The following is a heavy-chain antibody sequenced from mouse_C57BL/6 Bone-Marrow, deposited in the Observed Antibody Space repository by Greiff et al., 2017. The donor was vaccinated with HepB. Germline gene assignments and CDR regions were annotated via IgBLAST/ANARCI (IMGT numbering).Heavy chain of an antibody. J-gene: IGHJ1*03. Sequence: EVQLQQSGGGLVQPGGSLKLSCAASGFTFSDYYMYWVRQTPEKRLEWVAYISNGGGSTYYPDTVKGRFTISRDTAKNTLYLQMSRLKSEDTAMYYCARHKDYGSSYSYFDVWGTGTTVTVSS. CDR3: ARHKDYGSSYSYFDV. D-gene: IGHD1-1*01. CDR1: GFTFSDYY. CDR2: ISNGGGST. V-gene: IGHV5-12*01.